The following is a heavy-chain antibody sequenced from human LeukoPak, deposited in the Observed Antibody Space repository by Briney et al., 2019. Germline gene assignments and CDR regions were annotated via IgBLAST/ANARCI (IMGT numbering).Heavy chain of an antibody. CDR2: ISGSGGAT. V-gene: IGHV3-23*01. D-gene: IGHD1-1*01. CDR3: ATTGQLDY. Sequence: GGSLRLSCAAFGFTFSNYAMNWVRQAPGKGLEWVAAISGSGGATFYADSVKGRFPISRDNSKSTLYLQMNSLRAEDTAIYYCATTGQLDYWGQGTLVTVSS. J-gene: IGHJ4*02. CDR1: GFTFSNYA.